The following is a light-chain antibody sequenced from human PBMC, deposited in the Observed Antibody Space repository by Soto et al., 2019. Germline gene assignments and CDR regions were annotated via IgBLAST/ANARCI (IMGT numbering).Light chain of an antibody. CDR3: QQYNSYPYS. CDR2: DAS. V-gene: IGKV1-5*01. Sequence: DIQVTQSPSTLSASVGDRVTISCRASQNIDSWLAWYQQKPGKAPKLLIYDASSLESGVPSRFSGRGSGTEFNLTISSLQPDDFATYYCQQYNSYPYSFGPGTKVDIK. CDR1: QNIDSW. J-gene: IGKJ3*01.